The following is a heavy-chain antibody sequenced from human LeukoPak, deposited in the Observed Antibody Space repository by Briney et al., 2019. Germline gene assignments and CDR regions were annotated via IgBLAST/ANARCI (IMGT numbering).Heavy chain of an antibody. CDR1: GYTFTSYY. J-gene: IGHJ4*02. Sequence: GASVKVSCKASGYTFTSYYMHWVRQAPGQGLEWRGIINPSGGSTSYAQKFQGRVTMTRDTSTSTVYMELSSLRSEDTAVYYCARDLEGSSFTWIQSSTPHAFDYWGQGTLVTVSS. D-gene: IGHD5-18*01. V-gene: IGHV1-46*01. CDR3: ARDLEGSSFTWIQSSTPHAFDY. CDR2: INPSGGST.